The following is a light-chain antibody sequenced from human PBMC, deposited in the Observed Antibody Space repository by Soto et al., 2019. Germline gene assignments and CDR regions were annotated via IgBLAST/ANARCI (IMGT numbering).Light chain of an antibody. J-gene: IGLJ3*02. CDR3: SSFASSNTWV. CDR2: EVT. CDR1: SSDVGAYNY. Sequence: QSALTQPPSASGSPGQSVTISCTGTSSDVGAYNYVSWYQQHAGKAPKLVIYEVTKRPSGVPDRFSGSKSATTASLTVSGLQDEDEADYYCSSFASSNTWVFGGGTKLTVL. V-gene: IGLV2-8*01.